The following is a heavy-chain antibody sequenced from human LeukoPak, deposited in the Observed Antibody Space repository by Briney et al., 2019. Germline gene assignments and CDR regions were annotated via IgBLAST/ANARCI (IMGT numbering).Heavy chain of an antibody. D-gene: IGHD5-18*01. CDR3: ASHNYGKAYFDY. V-gene: IGHV3-23*01. CDR2: IRGSGGTT. CDR1: GFTFRGYG. J-gene: IGHJ4*02. Sequence: GGSLRLSCAASGFTFRGYGMSWVRQAPGKGLEWVSAIRGSGGTTYYADSVKGRFTIARDNSRTTLYLLMNSLRAEDTAVYYCASHNYGKAYFDYWGQGSLVTVSS.